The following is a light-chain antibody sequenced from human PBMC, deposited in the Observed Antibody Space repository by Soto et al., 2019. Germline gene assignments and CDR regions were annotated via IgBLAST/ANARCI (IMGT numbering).Light chain of an antibody. CDR2: DAS. Sequence: DIQMTQSPSTLSASVGDRVTITCRASQSISSWLAWYQQKPGKAPRLLIYDASYLERGVPSRFSGSGSGTEFTLTISDLQPDDLATYYCQQYNSSWTFSQGTKVEI. CDR3: QQYNSSWT. V-gene: IGKV1-5*01. CDR1: QSISSW. J-gene: IGKJ1*01.